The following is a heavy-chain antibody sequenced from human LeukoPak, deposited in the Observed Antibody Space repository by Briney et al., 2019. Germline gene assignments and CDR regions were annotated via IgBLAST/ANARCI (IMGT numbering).Heavy chain of an antibody. CDR1: GFAFSNYA. J-gene: IGHJ4*02. CDR2: INSNGGST. Sequence: GGSLRLSCSASGFAFSNYATHWVRQAPGKGLEYVAGINSNGGSTYYADSVKGRFTISRDNSKNTLYLQMNSLRAEDTAVYYCARDHKDSSGYFDYWGQGTLVTVSS. CDR3: ARDHKDSSGYFDY. D-gene: IGHD3-22*01. V-gene: IGHV3-64*04.